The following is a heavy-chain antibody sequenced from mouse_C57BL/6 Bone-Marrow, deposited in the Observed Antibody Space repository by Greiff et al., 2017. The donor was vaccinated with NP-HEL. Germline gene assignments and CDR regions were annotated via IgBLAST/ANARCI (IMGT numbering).Heavy chain of an antibody. CDR3: ARIPLYYGSSPFAY. V-gene: IGHV1-80*01. D-gene: IGHD1-1*01. J-gene: IGHJ3*01. CDR1: GYAFSSYW. CDR2: IYPGDGDT. Sequence: VKLMESGAELVKPGASVKISCKASGYAFSSYWMNWVKQRPGKGLEWIGQIYPGDGDTNYNGKFKGKATLTADKSSSTAYMQLSSLTSEDSAVYFCARIPLYYGSSPFAYWGQGTLVTVSA.